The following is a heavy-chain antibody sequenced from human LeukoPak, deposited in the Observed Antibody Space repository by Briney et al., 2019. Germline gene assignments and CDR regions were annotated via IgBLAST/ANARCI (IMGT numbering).Heavy chain of an antibody. Sequence: PGGSLRPSCAASGFTSSSYWMHWVRHAPGKGLVWVSRMNSVGSSTSYADSVKGRFTISRDNAKNTLYLQMNSLRAEDTAVYYCAKGQGAYCSSTSCYVRHYYYYYMDVWGKGTTVTVSS. CDR2: MNSVGSST. CDR3: AKGQGAYCSSTSCYVRHYYYYYMDV. CDR1: GFTSSSYW. J-gene: IGHJ6*03. V-gene: IGHV3-74*01. D-gene: IGHD2-2*01.